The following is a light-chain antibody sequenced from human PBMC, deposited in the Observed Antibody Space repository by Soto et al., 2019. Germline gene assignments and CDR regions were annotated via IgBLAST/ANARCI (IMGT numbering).Light chain of an antibody. Sequence: QSALTQPASVSGSPGQSITISCTGTNSDVGGYNYVSWYQQYPGKAPKLMIYEVSNRPSGVSNRFSGSKSGNTASLTISGLQAEDEADYYCSSYTSSILVFGGGTKPPS. CDR3: SSYTSSILV. J-gene: IGLJ3*02. CDR1: NSDVGGYNY. CDR2: EVS. V-gene: IGLV2-14*01.